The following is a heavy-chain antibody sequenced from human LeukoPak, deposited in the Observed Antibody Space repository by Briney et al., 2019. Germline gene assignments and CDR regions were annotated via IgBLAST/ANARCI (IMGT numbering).Heavy chain of an antibody. V-gene: IGHV3-64D*06. D-gene: IGHD6-19*01. CDR2: SSSNGGST. CDR1: GFTFSTLP. CDR3: VNQISGWVY. J-gene: IGHJ4*02. Sequence: PGGSLRLSCSASGFTFSTLPMHWVRQAPGKGLEYVSGSSSNGGSTYYADSAKGRFIISRDNSKNTLYLQMRSLRPEDTAVYYCVNQISGWVYWGQGTLVTVSS.